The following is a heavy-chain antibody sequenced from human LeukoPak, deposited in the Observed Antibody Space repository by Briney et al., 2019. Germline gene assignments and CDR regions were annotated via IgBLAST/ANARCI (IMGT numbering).Heavy chain of an antibody. J-gene: IGHJ6*02. CDR1: GGSISSYY. V-gene: IGHV4-59*08. D-gene: IGHD6-13*01. CDR2: INNIRTT. Sequence: PSGTLSLTCTVSGGSISSYYWNWIRQPPGKGLEWIGYINNIRTTDYNPSLKSRVTISLDTSKNRFSLKLSSVTAADTAMYYCARSYSSSDHYYYYDMDVWGQGTTVTV. CDR3: ARSYSSSDHYYYYDMDV.